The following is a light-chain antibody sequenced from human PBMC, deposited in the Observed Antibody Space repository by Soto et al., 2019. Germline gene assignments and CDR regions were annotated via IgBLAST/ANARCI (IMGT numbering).Light chain of an antibody. CDR1: QDITPS. CDR3: QQYNSYR. V-gene: IGKV1-9*01. CDR2: GAS. Sequence: IHLTQSPSFLSASVGDRVTITCRASQDITPSLTWYQQKPGKAPKLLIYGASTLQSGVPSRFSGSGSGTEFTLTISSLQPDDFATYYCQQYNSYRFGQGTKVDIK. J-gene: IGKJ1*01.